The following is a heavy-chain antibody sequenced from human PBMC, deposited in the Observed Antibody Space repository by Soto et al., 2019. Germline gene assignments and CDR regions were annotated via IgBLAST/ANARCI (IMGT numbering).Heavy chain of an antibody. CDR1: GDTFSTYT. Sequence: QVQLVQSGAEVKKPGSSVKVSCKASGDTFSTYTITWMRQAPGQGLEWMGGIIPRSATSKYAQKFQGSVTSTADESTSTVSTDLSTMRPADMAVSYWSIEGLVLVTTTINTDDYYYVMDVWGQGNTVTVSS. J-gene: IGHJ6*02. CDR3: SIEGLVLVTTTINTDDYYYVMDV. V-gene: IGHV1-69*12. CDR2: IIPRSATS. D-gene: IGHD2-21*02.